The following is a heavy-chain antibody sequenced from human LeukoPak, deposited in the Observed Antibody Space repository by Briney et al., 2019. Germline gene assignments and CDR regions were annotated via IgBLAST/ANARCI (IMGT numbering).Heavy chain of an antibody. Sequence: SETLSLTCTVSGGSISSGGYYWSWIRQHPGKGLEWIGYIYYSGSTYYNPSLKSRVTISVDTSKNQFSLKLGSVTAADTAVYYCARDRGRIQLWQRVDWYFDLWGRGTLVTVSS. CDR1: GGSISSGGYY. D-gene: IGHD5-18*01. V-gene: IGHV4-31*03. J-gene: IGHJ2*01. CDR2: IYYSGST. CDR3: ARDRGRIQLWQRVDWYFDL.